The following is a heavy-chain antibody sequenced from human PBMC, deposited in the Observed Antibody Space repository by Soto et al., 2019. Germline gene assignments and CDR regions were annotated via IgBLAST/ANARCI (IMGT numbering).Heavy chain of an antibody. CDR2: TYWNDDD. V-gene: IGHV2-5*01. CDR1: GFSLTSTGVG. D-gene: IGHD6-19*01. CDR3: AHRPGGSGWRYYFDY. Sequence: SGPTLVNPTQTLTLTCSFSGFSLTSTGVGVGWLRQPPGKALEWLGLTYWNDDDRYRSSLRSRLTITKDTSKNQVVLTMTNMDPEDTATYYCAHRPGGSGWRYYFDYWGQGTLVTVSS. J-gene: IGHJ4*02.